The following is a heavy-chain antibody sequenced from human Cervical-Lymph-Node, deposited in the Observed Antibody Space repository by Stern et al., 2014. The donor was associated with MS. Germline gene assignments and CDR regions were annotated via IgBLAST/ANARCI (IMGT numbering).Heavy chain of an antibody. D-gene: IGHD1-26*01. V-gene: IGHV3-66*02. CDR1: GFTVSYNY. Sequence: EVQLVESGGGLVQPGGSLRLSCAASGFTVSYNYLSWVRQAPGKGLEWVSVLCSGGSTYYADSVKGRFTISRDSSKNTLYLQMNSLRVEDTAVYYCARSWEPPTLDYWGQGTLVTVSS. J-gene: IGHJ4*02. CDR3: ARSWEPPTLDY. CDR2: LCSGGST.